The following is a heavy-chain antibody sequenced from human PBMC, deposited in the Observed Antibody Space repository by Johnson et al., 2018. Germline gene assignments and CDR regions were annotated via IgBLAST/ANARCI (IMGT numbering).Heavy chain of an antibody. CDR2: IRSKANTYAT. CDR1: GFTFSGSA. J-gene: IGHJ6*02. V-gene: IGHV3-73*01. CDR3: TQDRGYGSSTSCLYYYGMDV. D-gene: IGHD2-2*01. Sequence: EVQLVESGGGLVQPGGSLKLSCAASGFTFSGSAMHWVRQASGKGLEWVGRIRSKANTYATAYAASVKGRFTISRDGSKNTAYLQMNSLKTEDTAVYYCTQDRGYGSSTSCLYYYGMDVWGQGTTVTVSS.